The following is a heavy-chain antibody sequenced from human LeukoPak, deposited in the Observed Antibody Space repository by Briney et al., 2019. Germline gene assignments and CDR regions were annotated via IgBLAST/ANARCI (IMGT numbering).Heavy chain of an antibody. D-gene: IGHD3-22*01. J-gene: IGHJ5*02. CDR2: INPSGGST. CDR1: GGTFSSYA. Sequence: ASVKVSCKASGGTFSSYAISWVRQAPGQGLEWMGIINPSGGSTSYAQKFQGRVTMTRDTSTSTVYMELSSLRSEDTAVYYCARDFYDSSGYYPQPDNWFDPWGQGTLVTVSS. V-gene: IGHV1-46*01. CDR3: ARDFYDSSGYYPQPDNWFDP.